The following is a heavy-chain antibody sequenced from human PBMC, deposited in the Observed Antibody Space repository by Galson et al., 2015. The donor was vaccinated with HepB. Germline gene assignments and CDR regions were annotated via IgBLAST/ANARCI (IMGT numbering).Heavy chain of an antibody. CDR1: GFTFSSYG. V-gene: IGHV3-33*01. CDR3: ARDQILLWFGELSGYYYGMDV. CDR2: IWYDGSNK. Sequence: LRLSCAASGFTFSSYGMHWVRQAPGKGLEWVAVIWYDGSNKYYADSVKGRFTISRDNSKNTLYLQMNSLRAEDTAVYYCARDQILLWFGELSGYYYGMDVWGQGTTVTVSS. J-gene: IGHJ6*02. D-gene: IGHD3-10*01.